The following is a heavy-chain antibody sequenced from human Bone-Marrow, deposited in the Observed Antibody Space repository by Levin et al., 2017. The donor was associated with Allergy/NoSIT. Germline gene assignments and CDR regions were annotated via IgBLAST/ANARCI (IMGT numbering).Heavy chain of an antibody. D-gene: IGHD3-22*01. J-gene: IGHJ3*02. CDR1: GFTVSDFY. CDR2: SRSGGTT. CDR3: TRVMIVVPYRPEAFDI. V-gene: IGHV3-53*01. Sequence: GGSLRLSCAASGFTVSDFYMTWVRQAPGKGLEWVALSRSGGTTNYADSVKGRFTASRDNSQNTLYLQMDSLRAEDTAVYYCTRVMIVVPYRPEAFDIWGQGTMVIVST.